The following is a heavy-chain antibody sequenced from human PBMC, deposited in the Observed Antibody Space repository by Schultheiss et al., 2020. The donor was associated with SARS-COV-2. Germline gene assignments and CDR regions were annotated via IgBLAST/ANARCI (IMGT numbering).Heavy chain of an antibody. Sequence: GGSLRLSCAASGFTFSSYWMSWVRQAPGKGLEWVANIKQDGSEKYYVDSVKGRFTISRDNSKNTLYLQMNSLRAEDTAVYYCARVGGSTVTNLIFGYYYGMDVWGQGTTVTVSS. CDR2: IKQDGSEK. V-gene: IGHV3-7*01. D-gene: IGHD4-17*01. CDR3: ARVGGSTVTNLIFGYYYGMDV. CDR1: GFTFSSYW. J-gene: IGHJ6*02.